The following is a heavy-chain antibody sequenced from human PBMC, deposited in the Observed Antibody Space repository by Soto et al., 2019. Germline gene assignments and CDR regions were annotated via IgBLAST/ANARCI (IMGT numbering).Heavy chain of an antibody. CDR1: GFSFSDYW. J-gene: IGHJ4*02. Sequence: EVQLVESGGGLVQPGGSLRVSCAASGFSFSDYWMSWVRQAPGKGLEWVANIKQDGSEKNYADSVKGRFIISRDNAKKSRYPQMNSLRAEDKAVYYCAPQGLVLNYAVYFDYWGQGTLVTVSS. CDR3: APQGLVLNYAVYFDY. D-gene: IGHD1-7*01. CDR2: IKQDGSEK. V-gene: IGHV3-7*01.